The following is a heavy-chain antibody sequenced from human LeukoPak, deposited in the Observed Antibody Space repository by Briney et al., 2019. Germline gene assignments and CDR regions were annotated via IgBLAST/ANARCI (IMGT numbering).Heavy chain of an antibody. J-gene: IGHJ4*02. CDR1: GGSISSGGYY. Sequence: KPSETLSLTCTVSGGSISSGGYYWSWIRQPPGKGLEWIGYIYHSGSTNYNPSLKSRVTISVDKSKKQVSLKLNSVTAADTAVYYCAREHIYGSGSYYIDYWGQGTLVTVSS. CDR2: IYHSGST. CDR3: AREHIYGSGSYYIDY. D-gene: IGHD3-10*01. V-gene: IGHV4-30-2*01.